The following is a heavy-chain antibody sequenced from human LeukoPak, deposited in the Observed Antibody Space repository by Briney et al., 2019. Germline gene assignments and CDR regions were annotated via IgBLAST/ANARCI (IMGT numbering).Heavy chain of an antibody. D-gene: IGHD6-13*01. CDR1: GFTFSSYW. CDR2: IKQDGSEK. CDR3: ARAVSSSWYGFYYYYGMDV. J-gene: IGHJ6*02. Sequence: GGSLRLSCAASGFTFSSYWMSWVRQAPGKGLEWVANIKQDGSEKYYVDSVKGRFTISRDNAKNSLYLQMNSLRAEDTAVYYCARAVSSSWYGFYYYYGMDVWGQGTTVTVSS. V-gene: IGHV3-7*01.